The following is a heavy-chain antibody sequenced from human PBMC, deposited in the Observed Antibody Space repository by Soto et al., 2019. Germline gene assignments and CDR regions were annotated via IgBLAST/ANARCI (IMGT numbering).Heavy chain of an antibody. V-gene: IGHV3-30*18. D-gene: IGHD4-4*01. Sequence: QVQLVESGGGVVQPGRSLRLSCAASGFTFSSYGMHWVRQAPGKGLEWVAVISYDGSNKYYADSIKGRFTISRDNSKNTLSLQMNSLRAEDTAVYYCAKDRYSNYRLIDYWGQGALVTVSS. CDR2: ISYDGSNK. J-gene: IGHJ4*02. CDR3: AKDRYSNYRLIDY. CDR1: GFTFSSYG.